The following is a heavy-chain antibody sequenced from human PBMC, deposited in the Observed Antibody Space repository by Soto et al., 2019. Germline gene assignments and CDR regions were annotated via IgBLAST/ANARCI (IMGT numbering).Heavy chain of an antibody. D-gene: IGHD6-13*01. CDR3: ARHAGVKAAASPFDY. J-gene: IGHJ4*02. V-gene: IGHV4-39*01. CDR1: GGSISSSSYY. Sequence: SETLSLTCTVSGGSISSSSYYWGWIRQPPGKGLEWIGSSYYSGSTYYNPSLKSRVTISVDTSNNQFSLKLSSVTAADTAVYYCARHAGVKAAASPFDYWGQGTLVTVSS. CDR2: SYYSGST.